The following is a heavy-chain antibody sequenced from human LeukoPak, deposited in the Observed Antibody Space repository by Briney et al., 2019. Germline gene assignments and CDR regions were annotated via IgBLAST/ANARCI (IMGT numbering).Heavy chain of an antibody. J-gene: IGHJ5*02. CDR1: GGPISNLY. CDR2: IYVSGRI. V-gene: IGHV4-4*07. Sequence: SETLSLTCSVSGGPISNLYLSWSRQPTGKGLEWIGRIYVSGRIDYNPSLRSRVTMSVDTSKNQLSLRVRSVTAADTGVYYCARDSGTTGEVKFDPWARERWSPSPQ. D-gene: IGHD3-10*01. CDR3: ARDSGTTGEVKFDP.